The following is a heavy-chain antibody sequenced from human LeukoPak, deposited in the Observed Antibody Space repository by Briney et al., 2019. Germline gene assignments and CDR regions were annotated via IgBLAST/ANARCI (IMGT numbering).Heavy chain of an antibody. V-gene: IGHV6-1*01. CDR2: AYYRSTCYN. CDR1: RDSVSSNIVT. D-gene: IGHD2-2*01. CDR3: ARRLTQYDCFDP. Sequence: QTLPLTFAISRDSVSSNIVTLVWIMQSPSRGLKWLRRAYYRSTCYNDYAVSVRGRITVNPDTSKNQFSLHLNSVTPEDTAVYYCARRLTQYDCFDPWGQGILVTVSS. J-gene: IGHJ5*02.